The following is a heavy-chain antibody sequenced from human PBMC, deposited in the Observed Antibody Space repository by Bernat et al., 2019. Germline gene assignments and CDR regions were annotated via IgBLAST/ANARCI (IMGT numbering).Heavy chain of an antibody. D-gene: IGHD3-3*01. CDR3: AKDFYDFWSGYSSAFDI. V-gene: IGHV3-23*01. J-gene: IGHJ3*02. CDR1: GFTFSSYA. CDR2: ISGSGGKT. Sequence: EVQLLESGGGLVQPGGSLRLSCAASGFTFSSYAMSWVRQAPGKGSEWVSAISGSGGKTYYAESVKSRFTISRDNSKNTLYLQMNSLRAEDTAVYYCAKDFYDFWSGYSSAFDIWGQGTMVTVSS.